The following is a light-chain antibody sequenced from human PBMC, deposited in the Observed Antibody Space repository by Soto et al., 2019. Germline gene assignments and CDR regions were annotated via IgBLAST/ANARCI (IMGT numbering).Light chain of an antibody. CDR3: QQSDKTPLT. Sequence: DIPLTQSPSSLSGFVGDTVIITCRASQRISGAYVNWFQQQPGKAPKLLIYGASRLQPGVPSRLSGAGSGTEFALTISRLQPEDLGTYFCQQSDKTPLTVGGGTKVDIX. V-gene: IGKV1-39*01. CDR2: GAS. CDR1: QRISGAY. J-gene: IGKJ4*01.